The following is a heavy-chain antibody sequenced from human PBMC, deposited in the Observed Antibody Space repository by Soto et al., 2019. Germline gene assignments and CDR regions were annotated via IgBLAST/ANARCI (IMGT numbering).Heavy chain of an antibody. Sequence: GGSLRLSCAASGFTFSSYAMSWVRQAPGKGLEWVSGITGSGGNTYYADSVKGRFTISRDNSRNALYLQMNSLRAEDTAVYYCARGLDYDSSGYYLDFWGQGALVTVSS. CDR3: ARGLDYDSSGYYLDF. CDR2: ITGSGGNT. CDR1: GFTFSSYA. V-gene: IGHV3-23*01. J-gene: IGHJ4*02. D-gene: IGHD3-22*01.